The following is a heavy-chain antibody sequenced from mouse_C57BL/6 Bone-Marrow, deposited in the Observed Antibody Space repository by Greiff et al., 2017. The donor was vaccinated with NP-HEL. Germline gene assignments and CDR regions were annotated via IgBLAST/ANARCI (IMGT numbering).Heavy chain of an antibody. CDR2: SRNKANDYTT. J-gene: IGHJ1*03. V-gene: IGHV7-1*01. CDR3: ARDACCSYFDV. Sequence: EVKLMESGGGLVQSGRSLRLSCATSGFTFSDFYMEWVRQAPGKGLEWIAASRNKANDYTTEYSASVKGRFIVSRDTSQSILYLQMNALRAEDTAIYYCARDACCSYFDVWGTGTTVTVSS. CDR1: GFTFSDFY.